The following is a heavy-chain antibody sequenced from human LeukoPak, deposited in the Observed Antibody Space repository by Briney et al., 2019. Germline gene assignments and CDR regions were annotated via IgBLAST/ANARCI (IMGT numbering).Heavy chain of an antibody. CDR1: GDSISSYY. D-gene: IGHD3-10*01. V-gene: IGHV4-59*01. Sequence: SETLSLTCTVSGDSISSYYWSWIRQPPGKGLEWMGYIYYSGSTNYNPSLKSRVTISVDTSKNQFSLKLSSVTAADTAVYYCARQRLGSGSSVGRLYYMDVWGKGTTVTISS. J-gene: IGHJ6*03. CDR2: IYYSGST. CDR3: ARQRLGSGSSVGRLYYMDV.